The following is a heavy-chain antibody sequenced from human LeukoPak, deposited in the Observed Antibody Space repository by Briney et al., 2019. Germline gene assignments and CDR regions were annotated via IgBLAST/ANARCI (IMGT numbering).Heavy chain of an antibody. CDR3: ARARYCSSGNCYKDY. CDR2: INGDGSEK. CDR1: GFTFGIYW. Sequence: QPGGSLRLSCAASGFTFGIYWMSWVRQAPGKGLEWVANINGDGSEKYFAGSVKGRFTISRDNARNSLFLQMNSLRAEDTAVYYCARARYCSSGNCYKDYWGQGSLVTVSS. V-gene: IGHV3-7*01. J-gene: IGHJ4*02. D-gene: IGHD2-15*01.